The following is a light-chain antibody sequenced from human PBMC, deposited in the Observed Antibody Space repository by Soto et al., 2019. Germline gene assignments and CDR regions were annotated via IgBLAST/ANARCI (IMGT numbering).Light chain of an antibody. CDR3: CSYAGSRWM. Sequence: QSVLTQPASVSGSPGQSITVSCTGSSDDIGNFNLVSWYQQYPGKAPKPILYEVNNRPLGVSARFSASKSGNTASLTISGLQAEDEADYHCCSYAGSRWMFGGGTKLTVL. J-gene: IGLJ3*02. V-gene: IGLV2-23*02. CDR1: SDDIGNFNL. CDR2: EVN.